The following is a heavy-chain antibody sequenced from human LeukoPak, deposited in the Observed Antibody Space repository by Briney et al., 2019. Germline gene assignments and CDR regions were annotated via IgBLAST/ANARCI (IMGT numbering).Heavy chain of an antibody. J-gene: IGHJ4*02. D-gene: IGHD3-22*01. CDR2: ISGSGGST. CDR1: GFTFSSYA. Sequence: PGGSLRVSCAASGFTFSSYAMKWVRQDPGKGLEWVSAISGSGGSTYYADSVKGRFTISRDNSKNTLYLQMNSLRAEDTAVYYCATNYYDSSGYYLGDGVDYWGQGTLVTVSS. V-gene: IGHV3-23*01. CDR3: ATNYYDSSGYYLGDGVDY.